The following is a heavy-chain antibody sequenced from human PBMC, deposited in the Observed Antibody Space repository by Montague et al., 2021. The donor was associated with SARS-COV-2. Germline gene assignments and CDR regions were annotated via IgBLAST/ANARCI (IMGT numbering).Heavy chain of an antibody. V-gene: IGHV2-5*02. CDR3: AHKVKWELYYFDY. CDR1: GSSLTTRAVG. Sequence: PALVKPTQTLTLTCNFSGSSLTTRAVGVGWIRQPPGKALEWLAVIYGDDDKRYSPYLRSRLTITKDTSKNQVVLRMTNMDPLDTAAYYCAHKVKWELYYFDYWGQGTLVTVSS. J-gene: IGHJ4*02. D-gene: IGHD4-23*01. CDR2: IYGDDDK.